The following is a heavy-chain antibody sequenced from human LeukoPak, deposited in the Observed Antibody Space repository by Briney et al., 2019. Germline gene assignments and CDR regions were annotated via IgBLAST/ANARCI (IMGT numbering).Heavy chain of an antibody. J-gene: IGHJ4*02. CDR2: IHPSSGGT. CDR3: ARAIVDIVATVHFDY. V-gene: IGHV1-2*02. Sequence: ASVKVSCKASRYTYTRYYMHGLRQAPGQGVAWMGWIHPSSGGTNYAQKFQGRVTMTRDTSNSTAYMELSRLRSDDTAVYYCARAIVDIVATVHFDYWGQGTLVTVSS. D-gene: IGHD5-12*01. CDR1: RYTYTRYY.